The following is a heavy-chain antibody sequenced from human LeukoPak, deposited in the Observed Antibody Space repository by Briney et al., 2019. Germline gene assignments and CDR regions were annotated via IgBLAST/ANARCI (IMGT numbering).Heavy chain of an antibody. V-gene: IGHV5-51*01. Sequence: GESLKISCKGSGYSFSNYWIGWVRQMPEKGLASMGITHPGDSDTRYSPSFQGQVTISADKSINTAYLQWSSLKASDTAMYYCARHRVLPSGRWYDYWGQGTLVTVSS. D-gene: IGHD2-2*01. CDR1: GYSFSNYW. CDR3: ARHRVLPSGRWYDY. CDR2: THPGDSDT. J-gene: IGHJ4*02.